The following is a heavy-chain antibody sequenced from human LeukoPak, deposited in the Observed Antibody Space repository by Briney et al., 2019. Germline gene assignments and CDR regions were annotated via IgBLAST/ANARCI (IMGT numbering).Heavy chain of an antibody. CDR2: ISYDGSNK. Sequence: GRSLRLSCAASGFTFSSYAMHWVRQAPGKGLEWVAVISYDGSNKYYADSVKGRFTISRDNSKNTLYLQMNSLRAEDTAVYYCARGGLFAPLYYYDSSGYYYDYWGQGTLVTVSS. V-gene: IGHV3-30-3*01. CDR1: GFTFSSYA. CDR3: ARGGLFAPLYYYDSSGYYYDY. D-gene: IGHD3-22*01. J-gene: IGHJ4*02.